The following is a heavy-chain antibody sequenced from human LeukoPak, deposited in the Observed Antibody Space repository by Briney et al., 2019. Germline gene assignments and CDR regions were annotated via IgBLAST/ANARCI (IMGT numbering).Heavy chain of an antibody. CDR3: ARESDIVATIFPFDY. CDR1: GYSISSGYY. D-gene: IGHD5-12*01. J-gene: IGHJ4*02. CDR2: IYHSGST. Sequence: SDTLSLTCAVSGYSISSGYYWGWIRQPPGEGLEWIGSIYHSGSTYYNPSLKRRVTISVDTSKNQFSLKLSSVTAADTAVYYCARESDIVATIFPFDYWGQGTLVTVSS. V-gene: IGHV4-38-2*02.